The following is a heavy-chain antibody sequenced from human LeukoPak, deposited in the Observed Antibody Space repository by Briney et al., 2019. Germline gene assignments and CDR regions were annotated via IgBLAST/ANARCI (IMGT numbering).Heavy chain of an antibody. CDR1: GFTFSSYA. J-gene: IGHJ3*02. D-gene: IGHD6-19*01. V-gene: IGHV3-23*01. CDR3: AKPYSSGWWGAFDI. CDR2: ISTSGGST. Sequence: GGSLRLSCAASGFTFSSYAMSWVRQAPRKGLEWVSAISTSGGSTYYADSVKGRFTISRDNSKDTLFLQMNSLRAEDTAVYYCAKPYSSGWWGAFDIWGQGTMVTVSS.